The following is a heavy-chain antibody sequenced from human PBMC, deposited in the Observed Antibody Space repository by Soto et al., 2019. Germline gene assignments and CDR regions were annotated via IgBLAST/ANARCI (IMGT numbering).Heavy chain of an antibody. CDR3: VNSPDSSTSDY. Sequence: SGPTLVNPTQTLTLTCTFSGFSLSTFGMGVGWIRQPPGKALEWLALIYWNDDKRYSPSLNSRLTIAKDTSKNLVVLTMTNVDPVDAATYYCVNSPDSSTSDYWGQGTLVTVSS. J-gene: IGHJ4*02. CDR2: IYWNDDK. V-gene: IGHV2-5*01. D-gene: IGHD5-18*01. CDR1: GFSLSTFGMG.